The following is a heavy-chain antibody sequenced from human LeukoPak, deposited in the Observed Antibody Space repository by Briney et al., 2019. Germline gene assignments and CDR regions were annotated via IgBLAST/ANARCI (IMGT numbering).Heavy chain of an antibody. CDR2: INWNGGST. Sequence: GGSLRLSCAASGFIFDDYGMNWVRQAPGKGLEWVSGINWNGGSTGYADSVKGRFTISRDNAKNSLYLQMNSLRAEDMALYYCAKDISAYSGSYSTHFDYWGQGTLVTVSS. V-gene: IGHV3-20*04. CDR3: AKDISAYSGSYSTHFDY. D-gene: IGHD1-26*01. CDR1: GFIFDDYG. J-gene: IGHJ4*02.